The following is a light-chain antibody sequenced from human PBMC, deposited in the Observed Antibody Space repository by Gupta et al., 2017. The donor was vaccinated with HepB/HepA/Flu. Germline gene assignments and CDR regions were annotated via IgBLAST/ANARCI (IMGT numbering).Light chain of an antibody. Sequence: DIGMTPSPDSLAVSMGESATINCKSSQSLLFRSNNKNYLAWYQQKPGQPPKLLIYWASTRESGVPDRFSGSGSGTDFSLTISSLQAEDVAVYYCQQFFSTLVSFGGGTKVEIK. V-gene: IGKV4-1*01. J-gene: IGKJ4*01. CDR1: QSLLFRSNNKNY. CDR3: QQFFSTLVS. CDR2: WAS.